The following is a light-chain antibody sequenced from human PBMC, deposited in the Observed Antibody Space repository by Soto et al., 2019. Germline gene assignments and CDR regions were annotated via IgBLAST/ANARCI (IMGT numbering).Light chain of an antibody. Sequence: DIQMTQSPSSLSASVGDRVTITCRASQTISKYLAWYQQKPGKAPDLLIYDVSTLQSGVPSRFSGSGSGKNFTLTISSLQLEDFANYYCQQIFSPPQPFGQGTRVEV. CDR3: QQIFSPPQP. CDR2: DVS. CDR1: QTISKY. V-gene: IGKV1-39*01. J-gene: IGKJ1*01.